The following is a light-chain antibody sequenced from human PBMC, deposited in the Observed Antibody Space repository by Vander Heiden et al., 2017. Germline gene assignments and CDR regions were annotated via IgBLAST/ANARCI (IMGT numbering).Light chain of an antibody. J-gene: IGKJ1*01. CDR1: QSVSSSY. CDR2: GTS. Sequence: EIVLTQSPGTLSLSPGERATLSCRTSQSVSSSYLAWYQQKPGQTPRLLIYGTSTRATGIPDRFSGSGSGTDFTLTISRLEPEDSAVYYCQQNGSSWRFGQGTKVE. V-gene: IGKV3-20*01. CDR3: QQNGSSWR.